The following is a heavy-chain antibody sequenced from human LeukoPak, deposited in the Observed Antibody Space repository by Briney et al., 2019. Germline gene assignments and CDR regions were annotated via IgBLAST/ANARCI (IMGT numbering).Heavy chain of an antibody. CDR1: GFTFSDAW. V-gene: IGHV3-15*01. CDR3: TADMPTSSRASDY. D-gene: IGHD1-26*01. Sequence: GGSLRLSCAASGFTFSDAWMSWVRQAQGLGLKWVARIKSKTDGGTTDYAAPVKGRFTISRDDSKTTLYLQINSLKTDDTAVYYCTADMPTSSRASDYWGQGTLVTVSS. J-gene: IGHJ4*02. CDR2: IKSKTDGGTT.